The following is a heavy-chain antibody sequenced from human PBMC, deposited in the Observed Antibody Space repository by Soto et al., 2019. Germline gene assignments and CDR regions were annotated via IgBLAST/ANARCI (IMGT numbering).Heavy chain of an antibody. J-gene: IGHJ4*02. Sequence: PGGSLRLSCAASGFTFSDHFMNWVRQAPGKGLEWVGRSRNKANTYTAEYAASVRGRFTISRDASKNSLYLQMNSLKTEDTAVYYCVRVRSYAYFDSWGQGTLVTVSS. CDR1: GFTFSDHF. D-gene: IGHD1-26*01. V-gene: IGHV3-72*01. CDR3: VRVRSYAYFDS. CDR2: SRNKANTYTA.